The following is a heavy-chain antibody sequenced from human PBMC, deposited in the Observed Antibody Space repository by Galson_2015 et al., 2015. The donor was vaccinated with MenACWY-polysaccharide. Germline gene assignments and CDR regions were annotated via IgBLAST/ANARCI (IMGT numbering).Heavy chain of an antibody. D-gene: IGHD3-10*01. J-gene: IGHJ5*02. CDR1: GGSISSSDY. V-gene: IGHV4-4*02. Sequence: ETLSLTCAVSGGSISSSDYWSWVRQSPGKGLERIGDIHYSGRTNYNPSLRSRFTISVDKSKNQFSLKVSSVTAADTAVYYCARDYYGSESYIGVWFDPWGQGTLVTVSS. CDR3: ARDYYGSESYIGVWFDP. CDR2: IHYSGRT.